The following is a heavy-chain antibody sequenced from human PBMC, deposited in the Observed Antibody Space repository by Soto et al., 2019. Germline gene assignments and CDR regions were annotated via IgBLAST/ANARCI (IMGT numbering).Heavy chain of an antibody. CDR3: ARGRTDIVLMVYAHFEY. J-gene: IGHJ4*02. Sequence: ASVKVACKASGYTFTSYAMHWVREAPGQRLEWMGWINAGNGNTKYSQKFQGRVTITRDTSASTAYMELSSLRSEDTAVYYCARGRTDIVLMVYAHFEYWRQGTLVTAST. CDR1: GYTFTSYA. V-gene: IGHV1-3*01. D-gene: IGHD2-8*01. CDR2: INAGNGNT.